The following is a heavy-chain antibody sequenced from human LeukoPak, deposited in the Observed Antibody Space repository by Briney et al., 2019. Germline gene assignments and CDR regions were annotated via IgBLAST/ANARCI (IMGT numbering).Heavy chain of an antibody. CDR3: AYNRNFALDN. Sequence: SETLSQTGAVPRASIASHSSWTWVRQPPGKGLEWIGEVYHSGGANYKPSLKSRVTISVHTSRNHFSLKLTSVTAADTAVYFCAYNRNFALDNWGQGTLVTVSS. CDR1: RASIASHSS. V-gene: IGHV4/OR15-8*01. CDR2: VYHSGGA. J-gene: IGHJ4*01. D-gene: IGHD1-14*01.